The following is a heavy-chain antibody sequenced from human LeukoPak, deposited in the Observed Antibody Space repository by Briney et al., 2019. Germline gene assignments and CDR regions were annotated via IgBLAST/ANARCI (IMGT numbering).Heavy chain of an antibody. D-gene: IGHD3-10*01. CDR2: IYYSGST. CDR3: ARDGGPIFYYYGSGSDDAFDI. J-gene: IGHJ3*02. V-gene: IGHV4-59*12. Sequence: SETLSLTCTVSGGSISSYYWSWIRQPPGKGLEWIGYIYYSGSTNYNPSLKSRVTISVDTSKNQFSLKLSSVTAADTAVYYCARDGGPIFYYYGSGSDDAFDIWGQGTMVTVSS. CDR1: GGSISSYY.